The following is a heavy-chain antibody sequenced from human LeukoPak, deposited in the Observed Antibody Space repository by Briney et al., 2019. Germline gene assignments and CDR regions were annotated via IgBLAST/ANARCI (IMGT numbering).Heavy chain of an antibody. CDR3: AKAGLVRGVLRWFDP. V-gene: IGHV3-7*01. Sequence: PGGSLRLSCAASGFTFSSFWMSWVRQAPGKGLEWLANIKQDGSERYYVDSLKGRFTISRDNANDSLYLQMNSLRAEDTAVYYCAKAGLVRGVLRWFDPWGQGTLVTVSS. CDR2: IKQDGSER. J-gene: IGHJ5*02. D-gene: IGHD3-10*01. CDR1: GFTFSSFW.